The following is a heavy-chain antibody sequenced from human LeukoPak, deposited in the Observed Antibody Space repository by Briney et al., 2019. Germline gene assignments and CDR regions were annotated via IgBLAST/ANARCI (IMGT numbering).Heavy chain of an antibody. CDR2: IWYDGSNK. CDR3: ARSEGSYSAIDY. J-gene: IGHJ4*02. CDR1: GFTFSSYG. V-gene: IGHV3-33*01. D-gene: IGHD1-26*01. Sequence: GGSLRLSCAASGFTFSSYGMHWVRQAPGKGLEWVAVIWYDGSNKYYADSVKGRFTISRDNSKNTLYLQMNSLRAEDTAMYHCARSEGSYSAIDYWGQGTRVTVSS.